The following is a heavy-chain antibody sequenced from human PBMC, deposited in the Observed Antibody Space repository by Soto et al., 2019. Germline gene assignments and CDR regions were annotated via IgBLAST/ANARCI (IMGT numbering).Heavy chain of an antibody. CDR2: IKQDGSEK. D-gene: IGHD6-19*01. CDR3: ASTGYSSGWTRGWFFDY. V-gene: IGHV3-7*01. Sequence: LRLSCAASGFIFSISWMSWVRQAPGKGLEWVANIKQDGSEKYYVDSVKGRFTVSRDNAKNSLYLQMNSLRVEDTAVYYCASTGYSSGWTRGWFFDYWGQGILVTVSS. J-gene: IGHJ4*02. CDR1: GFIFSISW.